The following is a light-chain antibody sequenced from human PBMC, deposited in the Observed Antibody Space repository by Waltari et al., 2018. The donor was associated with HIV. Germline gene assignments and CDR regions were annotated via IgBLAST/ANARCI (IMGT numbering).Light chain of an antibody. J-gene: IGLJ3*02. V-gene: IGLV8-61*01. CDR3: VLYMPSGIWV. Sequence: QTVVTQEPSFSVSPGGTVTLTCGLRSGPVSSSYYPSWCQQTPGQAPRTLIYSTNSRSSGVPDRFSGSILGNKAALTITGAQADDESDYYCVLYMPSGIWVFGGGTKLTVL. CDR1: SGPVSSSYY. CDR2: STN.